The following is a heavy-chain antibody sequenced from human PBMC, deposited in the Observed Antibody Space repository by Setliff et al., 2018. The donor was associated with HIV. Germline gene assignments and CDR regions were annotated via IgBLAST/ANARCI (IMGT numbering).Heavy chain of an antibody. Sequence: SETLSLTCTVSGGSISSSSYYWGWIRQPPGKGLEWIGSGHYTGNTYTSPSLKSRATISLDASKNKISPKLTSVTSADTAVYYCAREGDGIDFWGQGTLVTVSS. J-gene: IGHJ4*02. CDR2: GHYTGNT. D-gene: IGHD2-21*02. CDR1: GGSISSSSYY. CDR3: AREGDGIDF. V-gene: IGHV4-39*02.